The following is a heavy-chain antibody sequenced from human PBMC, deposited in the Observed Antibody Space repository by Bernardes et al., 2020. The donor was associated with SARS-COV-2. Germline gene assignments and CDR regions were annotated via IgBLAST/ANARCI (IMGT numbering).Heavy chain of an antibody. V-gene: IGHV3-7*01. Sequence: GSLRLSCAASGFTFSSYWMSWVRQAPGKGLEWVANIKQDGSEKYYVDSVKGRFTISRDNAKNSLYLQMNSLRAEDTAVYYCASEGYGSGSYYGMDVWGQGTTVTVSS. J-gene: IGHJ6*02. CDR3: ASEGYGSGSYYGMDV. CDR2: IKQDGSEK. CDR1: GFTFSSYW. D-gene: IGHD3-10*01.